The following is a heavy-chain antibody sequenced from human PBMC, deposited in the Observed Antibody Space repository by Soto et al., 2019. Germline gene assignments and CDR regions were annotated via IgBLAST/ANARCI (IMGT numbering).Heavy chain of an antibody. D-gene: IGHD5-12*01. CDR3: VRAAGYSGDNYVYYYGMDV. CDR2: VWYDGRNK. V-gene: IGHV3-33*01. J-gene: IGHJ6*02. CDR1: GFSFSTYG. Sequence: QVQLVESGGGEVQPGRSLRLSCTASGFSFSTYGMQWVRQAPGKGLEWVALVWYDGRNKHYVDSVAGRFTISRDNSKNTLYLEMNSLRDEDTAVYYCVRAAGYSGDNYVYYYGMDVWGQGTTVTVSS.